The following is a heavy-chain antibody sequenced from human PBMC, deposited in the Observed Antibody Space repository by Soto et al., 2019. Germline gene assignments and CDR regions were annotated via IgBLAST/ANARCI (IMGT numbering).Heavy chain of an antibody. J-gene: IGHJ3*02. V-gene: IGHV4-34*01. CDR2: INHSGST. CDR1: YGSFSGYY. CDR3: ASRDLRGCSPLYDAFAI. Sequence: SETLSLTCAVFYGSFSGYYWGCIRQPPGKGLEWIGEINHSGSTIYHPSLKSRVTISVDTSKNQFSLKLSSVTAADTAVYYCASRDLRGCSPLYDAFAIWGQGTMVTVSS. D-gene: IGHD2-15*01.